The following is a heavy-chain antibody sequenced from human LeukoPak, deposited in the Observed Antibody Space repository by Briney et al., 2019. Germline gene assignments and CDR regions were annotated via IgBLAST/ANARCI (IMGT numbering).Heavy chain of an antibody. CDR3: ASSVGDSSSSNWFDP. V-gene: IGHV3-30*03. D-gene: IGHD6-6*01. Sequence: GGSLRLSCAASGFTFSSYGIHWVRQAPGKGLEWVALVSYDGSNKYYADSVKGRFTISRDNSKNTLYLQMNSLRVEDTAVYYCASSVGDSSSSNWFDPWGQGTLVTVSS. CDR1: GFTFSSYG. CDR2: VSYDGSNK. J-gene: IGHJ5*02.